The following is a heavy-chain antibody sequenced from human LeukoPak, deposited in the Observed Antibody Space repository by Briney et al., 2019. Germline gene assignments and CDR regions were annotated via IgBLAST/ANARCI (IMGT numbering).Heavy chain of an antibody. V-gene: IGHV3-21*01. CDR3: ARARDYDFWSGYYGHYYYYMDV. J-gene: IGHJ6*03. CDR2: ISSSSSYI. Sequence: GGSLRLSCAASGFTFSSYSMNWVRQAPGKGLEWVSSISSSSSYIYYADSVKGRFTISRDNAKNSLYLQMNSLRAEDTAVYYCARARDYDFWSGYYGHYYYYMDVWGKGTTVTVSS. CDR1: GFTFSSYS. D-gene: IGHD3-3*01.